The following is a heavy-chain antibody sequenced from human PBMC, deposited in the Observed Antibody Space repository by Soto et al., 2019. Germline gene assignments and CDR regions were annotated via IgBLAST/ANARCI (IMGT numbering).Heavy chain of an antibody. CDR2: ISAPNGNT. CDR1: GYTFTSYG. CDR3: ARGMYGDY. V-gene: IGHV1-18*01. J-gene: IGHJ4*02. D-gene: IGHD2-8*01. Sequence: QVHLVQSGAEVKKPGASVKVSCKGSGYTFTSYGITWVRQAPGQGIEWMGWISAPNGNTDYAQKLQGRVTVTRDTSTSTAYMELRSMSSDDTDVYYCARGMYGDYWGQGALVTVYS.